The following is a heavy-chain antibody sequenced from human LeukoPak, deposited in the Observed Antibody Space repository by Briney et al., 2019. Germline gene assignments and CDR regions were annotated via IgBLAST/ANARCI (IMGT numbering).Heavy chain of an antibody. J-gene: IGHJ4*02. D-gene: IGHD5-18*01. CDR1: GFTFSGYE. Sequence: GGSLRLSCAASGFTFSGYEINWVRKPPGTGLECVSQISGSDNTIYKADSVKGRFTISKDNADNSVYLQMNSLRAEDTAVYYCARVAFRGYTYGSIDYWGQGTLVTVSS. CDR2: ISGSDNTI. CDR3: ARVAFRGYTYGSIDY. V-gene: IGHV3-48*03.